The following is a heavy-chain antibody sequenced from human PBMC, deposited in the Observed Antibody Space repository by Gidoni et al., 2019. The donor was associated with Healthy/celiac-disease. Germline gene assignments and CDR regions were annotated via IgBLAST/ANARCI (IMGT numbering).Heavy chain of an antibody. V-gene: IGHV4-59*01. CDR3: ARCRSSGDYDFDY. D-gene: IGHD4-17*01. J-gene: IGHJ4*02. CDR2: IYYSGST. CDR1: GGSISSYY. Sequence: QVQLQESGPGLVKPSEPLSLTCTVSGGSISSYYWSWIRQPPGKGLEWIGYIYYSGSTNYNPSLKSRVTISVDTSKNQFSLKLSSVTAADTAVYYCARCRSSGDYDFDYWGQGTLVTVSS.